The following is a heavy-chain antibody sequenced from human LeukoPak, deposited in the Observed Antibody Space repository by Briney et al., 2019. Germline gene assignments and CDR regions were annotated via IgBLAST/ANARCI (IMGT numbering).Heavy chain of an antibody. CDR3: ANVHRKFSPDSGSWPDY. CDR2: ISWNSGSI. V-gene: IGHV3-9*01. Sequence: LRLSCAASGFTLDDYARHWVRQAPGKGLEWVSGISWNSGSIGYADSVKGRFNISRDNAKNSLYLQMNSLRAEDTALYYCANVHRKFSPDSGSWPDYWGQGTLVTVSS. D-gene: IGHD6-13*01. J-gene: IGHJ4*02. CDR1: GFTLDDYA.